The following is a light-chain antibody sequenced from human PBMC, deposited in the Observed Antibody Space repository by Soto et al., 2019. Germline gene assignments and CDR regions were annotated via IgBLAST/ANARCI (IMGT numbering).Light chain of an antibody. V-gene: IGKV3-20*01. CDR1: QSVSSSY. CDR3: QQYGSSRST. Sequence: EIVWTQSPGTLSLSPGERATLSCRASQSVSSSYLAWYQQKPGQAPRLLIYGASSRATGIPDRFSGSGSGTDFTLTISRLEPEDFAVYYCQQYGSSRSTFGPGTKVDIK. J-gene: IGKJ3*01. CDR2: GAS.